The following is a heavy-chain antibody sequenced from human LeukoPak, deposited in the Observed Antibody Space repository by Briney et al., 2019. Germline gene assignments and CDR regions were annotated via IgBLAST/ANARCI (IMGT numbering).Heavy chain of an antibody. CDR2: IYYSGST. CDR3: ARCGYSYGYWANYYYYMDV. V-gene: IGHV4-39*01. J-gene: IGHJ6*03. Sequence: SETLSLTCTVSGGSISSSSYYWGWIRQPPGKGLEWIGSIYYSGSTYYNPSLKSRVTISVDTSKNQFSLKLSSVTAADTAVYYCARCGYSYGYWANYYYYMDVWGKGTTVTISS. D-gene: IGHD5-18*01. CDR1: GGSISSSSYY.